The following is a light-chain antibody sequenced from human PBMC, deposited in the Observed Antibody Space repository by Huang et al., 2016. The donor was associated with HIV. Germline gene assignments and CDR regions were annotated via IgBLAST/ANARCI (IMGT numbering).Light chain of an antibody. CDR3: QQLNSYPPFT. CDR1: QGISSY. Sequence: IQLTQSPSSLSASVGNRVTITCRACQGISSYLAWYQQKPGKAPKRLIYAASTWQSGVPSRFSGSGSGTDFTLTISSLQPEDFATYYCQQLNSYPPFTFGPGTKVDIK. J-gene: IGKJ3*01. V-gene: IGKV1-9*01. CDR2: AAS.